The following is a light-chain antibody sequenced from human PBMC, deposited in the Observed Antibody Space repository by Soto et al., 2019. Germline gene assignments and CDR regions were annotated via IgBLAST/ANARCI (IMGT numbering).Light chain of an antibody. CDR2: DVS. Sequence: QSALTQPASVSGSPGQSITISCTGTSSDVGGYNYVSWYQQHPGKAPKLMIYDVSYRPSGVSIRFSGSKSGNTASLTISGLQAEDEADYYCSSYVSSSTLVFGGGTKVTVL. J-gene: IGLJ2*01. CDR3: SSYVSSSTLV. V-gene: IGLV2-14*03. CDR1: SSDVGGYNY.